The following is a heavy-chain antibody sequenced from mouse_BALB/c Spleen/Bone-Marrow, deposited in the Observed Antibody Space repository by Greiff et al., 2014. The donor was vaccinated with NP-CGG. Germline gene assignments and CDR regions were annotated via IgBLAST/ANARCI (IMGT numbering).Heavy chain of an antibody. CDR1: GYTFTSYD. CDR2: IYPGDGST. J-gene: IGHJ3*01. D-gene: IGHD3-1*01. Sequence: QVQLKQSGPELVKPGALVKISCKASGYTFTSYDINWVKQRPGQGLEWIGWIYPGDGSTKYNEKFKGKATLTADKSSSTAYMQLSSLTLENSAVYFCESSGTSPGYGFAYWGQGTLVTVSA. V-gene: IGHV1S56*01. CDR3: ESSGTSPGYGFAY.